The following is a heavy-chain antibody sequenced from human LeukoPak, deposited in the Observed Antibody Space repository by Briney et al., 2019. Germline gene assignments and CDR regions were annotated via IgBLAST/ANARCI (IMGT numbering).Heavy chain of an antibody. J-gene: IGHJ4*02. D-gene: IGHD7-27*01. CDR2: IRERGIDK. CDR3: ASWGPLGL. Sequence: PGGSLRLSCAASGFTFTDYYMSWVRQAPGKGLEWVANIRERGIDKYYVGSVKGRFTISRENAKNSLYLEMNSLRAEDTAVYYCASWGPLGLWGQGTLVTVSS. CDR1: GFTFTDYY. V-gene: IGHV3-7*01.